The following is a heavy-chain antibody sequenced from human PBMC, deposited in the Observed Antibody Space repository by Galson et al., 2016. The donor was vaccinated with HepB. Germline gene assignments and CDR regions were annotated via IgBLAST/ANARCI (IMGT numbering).Heavy chain of an antibody. J-gene: IGHJ4*02. CDR3: ARHSGGHSGTSSQVGYFDY. V-gene: IGHV4-39*01. CDR2: IYYSGST. Sequence: SETLSLTCTVSGGSISSSSYYWGWIRQPPGKGLEWIGSIYYSGSTYYNPSLKSRVTISVDTSKNQFSLKLSSVTAADTAVYYCARHSGGHSGTSSQVGYFDYWGQGTLVTVSS. CDR1: GGSISSSSYY. D-gene: IGHD1-26*01.